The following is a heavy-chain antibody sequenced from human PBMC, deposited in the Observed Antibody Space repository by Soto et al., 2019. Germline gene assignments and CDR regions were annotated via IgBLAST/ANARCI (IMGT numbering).Heavy chain of an antibody. D-gene: IGHD6-6*01. V-gene: IGHV4-59*01. CDR2: IYYSGRT. CDR1: GDAIGTYY. Sequence: SETLSLTCTVSGDAIGTYYWSWIRQPPGKGLEWIGYIYYSGRTNYNPSLGSRVTTSVDTSKNQFYLELTSVTAADAAVYYCARGSSDYYYYYLDVWGKGTTVTVSS. CDR3: ARGSSDYYYYYLDV. J-gene: IGHJ6*03.